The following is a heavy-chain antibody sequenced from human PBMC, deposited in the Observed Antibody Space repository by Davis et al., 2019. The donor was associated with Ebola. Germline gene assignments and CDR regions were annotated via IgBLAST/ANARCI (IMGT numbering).Heavy chain of an antibody. CDR1: GFTFSSYS. J-gene: IGHJ6*02. CDR2: ISSSSSYI. CDR3: ARDIVVVPAATLQIYYGMDV. Sequence: GGSLRLSCAASGFTFSSYSMNWVRQAPGKGLEWVSSISSSSSYIYYADSVKGRFTISRDNSKNTLYLQMNSLRAEDTAVYYCARDIVVVPAATLQIYYGMDVWGQGTTVTVSS. D-gene: IGHD2-2*01. V-gene: IGHV3-21*01.